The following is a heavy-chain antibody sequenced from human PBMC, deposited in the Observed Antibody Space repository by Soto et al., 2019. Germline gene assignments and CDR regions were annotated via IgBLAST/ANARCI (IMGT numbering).Heavy chain of an antibody. V-gene: IGHV3-15*01. D-gene: IGHD4-17*01. Sequence: PGGSLRLSCAASGFTFSNAWMSWVRQAPGKGLEWVGRIKSKTDGGTTDYAAPVKGRFTISRDDSKNTLYLQMNSLKTEDTAVYYCTTDTTVTTADKRFDPWGQGTPVTVSS. CDR3: TTDTTVTTADKRFDP. CDR2: IKSKTDGGTT. CDR1: GFTFSNAW. J-gene: IGHJ5*02.